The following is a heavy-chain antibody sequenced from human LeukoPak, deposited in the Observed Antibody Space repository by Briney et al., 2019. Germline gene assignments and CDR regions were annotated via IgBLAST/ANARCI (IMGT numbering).Heavy chain of an antibody. CDR3: ARLHYDSSGYWDAFDI. D-gene: IGHD3-22*01. V-gene: IGHV3-20*04. CDR2: INWNGGST. CDR1: GFSFSDAW. J-gene: IGHJ3*02. Sequence: GGSLRLSCAASGFSFSDAWMSWVRQIPGKGLEWVSGINWNGGSTGYADSVKGRFTISRDNAKNSLYLQMNSLRAEDTALYYCARLHYDSSGYWDAFDIWGQGTMVTVSS.